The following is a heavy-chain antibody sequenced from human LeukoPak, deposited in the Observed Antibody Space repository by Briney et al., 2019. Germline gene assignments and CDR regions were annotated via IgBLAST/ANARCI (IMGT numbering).Heavy chain of an antibody. D-gene: IGHD6-25*01. CDR1: GGSFSGYY. CDR2: INHSGST. J-gene: IGHJ6*02. V-gene: IGHV4-34*01. Sequence: SETLSLTCAVYGGSFSGYYWSWIRQPPGKGLEWIGEINHSGSTNYNPSLKSRVTISVDTSKNQFSLKLSSVTAADTAVYYCARAQGLRAYYYYGMDVWGQGTTVTASS. CDR3: ARAQGLRAYYYYGMDV.